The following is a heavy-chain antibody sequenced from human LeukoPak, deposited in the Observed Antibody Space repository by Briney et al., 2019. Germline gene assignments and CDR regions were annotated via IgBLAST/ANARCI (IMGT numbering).Heavy chain of an antibody. CDR3: ATVQTEAGAFDN. CDR2: ISPISGTA. D-gene: IGHD1-14*01. Sequence: GASVKVSCKASGGTFSSHAIAWVRQAPGQGPEWMGGISPISGTANYAQKFQGRVTITTDESTSTAYMELSSLRSEDTAMYYCATVQTEAGAFDNWGQGTMVTVSS. CDR1: GGTFSSHA. J-gene: IGHJ3*02. V-gene: IGHV1-69*05.